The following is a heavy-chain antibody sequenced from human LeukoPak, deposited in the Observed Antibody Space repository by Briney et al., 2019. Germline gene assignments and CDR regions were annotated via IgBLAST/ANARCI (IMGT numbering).Heavy chain of an antibody. CDR1: GGSISSSSYY. CDR3: ARDPPIDY. J-gene: IGHJ4*02. V-gene: IGHV4-39*07. CDR2: TYYSGST. Sequence: SETLSLTCTVSGGSISSSSYYWGWIRQPPGKGLEWIGSTYYSGSTYYNPSLKSRVTISVDTSKNQFSLKLSSVTAADTAVYYCARDPPIDYWGQGTLVTVSS.